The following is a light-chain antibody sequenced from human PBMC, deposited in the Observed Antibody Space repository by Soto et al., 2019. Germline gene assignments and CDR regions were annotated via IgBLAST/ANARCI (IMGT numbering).Light chain of an antibody. Sequence: EMVLTQSPGTLSLSPGERATLSCRASQSVNNSYLAWYQQKPGQAPRLLIYGESSRATGIPDRFSASGSETDFTLTISRLEPEDFAVYFCQHYGGSPGFTFGPGTKVDIK. J-gene: IGKJ3*01. V-gene: IGKV3-20*01. CDR3: QHYGGSPGFT. CDR2: GES. CDR1: QSVNNSY.